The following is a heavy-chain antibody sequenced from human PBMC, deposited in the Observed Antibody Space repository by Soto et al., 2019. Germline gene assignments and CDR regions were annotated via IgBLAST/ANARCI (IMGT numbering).Heavy chain of an antibody. CDR2: ISSTGRYI. D-gene: IGHD2-2*01. V-gene: IGHV3-21*01. J-gene: IGHJ6*02. CDR1: GFNFTDYN. Sequence: GGSLRLSCAGSGFNFTDYNMNWVRQAPGKGLEWVSSISSTGRYIYYGDSVRGRITVSRDNGKNSLFLQMNNLGAEDTAVYYCAREKCSSNNCYLVGYYGLDVWGQGXTVTVYS. CDR3: AREKCSSNNCYLVGYYGLDV.